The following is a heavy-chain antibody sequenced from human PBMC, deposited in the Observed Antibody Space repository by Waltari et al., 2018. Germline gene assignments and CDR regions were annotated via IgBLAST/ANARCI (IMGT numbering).Heavy chain of an antibody. V-gene: IGHV4-39*01. Sequence: QLQLQESGPRLVRPSETLSLICRVSGVSITSNRHYWAWIRQSPGQGLEWIGTVFYSGTTYSSPSLKSRVSVSRDTSKNQVSLILGSVTAADMAVYYCATYIGASVGTAAFDVWGQGKMVTVSS. J-gene: IGHJ3*01. CDR3: ATYIGASVGTAAFDV. CDR1: GVSITSNRHY. CDR2: VFYSGTT. D-gene: IGHD5-12*01.